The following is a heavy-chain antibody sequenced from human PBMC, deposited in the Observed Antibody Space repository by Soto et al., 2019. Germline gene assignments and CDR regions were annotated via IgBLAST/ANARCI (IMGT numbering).Heavy chain of an antibody. CDR2: INSAGSTT. J-gene: IGHJ4*02. CDR1: GFTLSGHW. V-gene: IGHV3-74*01. D-gene: IGHD2-15*01. CDR3: ASPATSSMVAADI. Sequence: PGGSLRLSCAASGFTLSGHWMHWVRQAPGKGLVWVSRINSAGSTTSYADSVKGRFTISRDNAKNTLYLQMNSLRAEDTAVYYWASPATSSMVAADIWGRGTLVTVSS.